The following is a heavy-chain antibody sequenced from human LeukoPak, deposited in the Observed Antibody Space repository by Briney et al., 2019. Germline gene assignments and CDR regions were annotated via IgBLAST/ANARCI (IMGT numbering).Heavy chain of an antibody. CDR2: MNPNSGNT. D-gene: IGHD1-26*01. CDR3: ARAPSYSFFDY. Sequence: VASVKVSCKASGYTFTSYDINWVRQATGQGLEWMGWMNPNSGNTGYAQKFQGRVTITRNTSISTAYMELSSLRSEDTAVYYCARAPSYSFFDYWGQGTLVTVSS. V-gene: IGHV1-8*03. CDR1: GYTFTSYD. J-gene: IGHJ4*02.